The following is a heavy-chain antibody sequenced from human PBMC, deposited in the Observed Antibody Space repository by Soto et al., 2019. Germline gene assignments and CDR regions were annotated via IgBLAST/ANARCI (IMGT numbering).Heavy chain of an antibody. Sequence: GGSLRLSCAASGFTFSSYSMNWVRQAPGKGLEWVSSISSSSSYIYYADSVKGRFTISRDNAKNSLYLQMNSLRAEDTAVYYCARLIDFWRGYYGGAHYYYMDGWGKGTTVTVAS. CDR2: ISSSSSYI. V-gene: IGHV3-21*01. CDR1: GFTFSSYS. CDR3: ARLIDFWRGYYGGAHYYYMDG. J-gene: IGHJ6*03. D-gene: IGHD3-3*01.